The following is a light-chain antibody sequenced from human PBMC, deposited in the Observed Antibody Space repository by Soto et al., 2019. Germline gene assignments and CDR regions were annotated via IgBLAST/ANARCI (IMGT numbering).Light chain of an antibody. CDR3: AVWDDSLSGVV. CDR2: KNN. J-gene: IGLJ2*01. Sequence: QSVLTQPPSASGTPGQRVTISCSGSSSNIGSNYVYWYQQLPGMAPKVLIYKNNQRPSGVPDRFSGFKSGTSASLAISGLWSEDEADYSCAVWDDSLSGVVFGGGTKLTVL. V-gene: IGLV1-47*03. CDR1: SSNIGSNY.